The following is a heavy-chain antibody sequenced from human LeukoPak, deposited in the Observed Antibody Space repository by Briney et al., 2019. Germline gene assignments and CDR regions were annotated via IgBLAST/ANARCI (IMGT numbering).Heavy chain of an antibody. CDR1: GYSFPNYW. V-gene: IGHV5-51*01. D-gene: IGHD5-24*01. CDR2: IYPADSDT. J-gene: IGHJ4*02. Sequence: GESLKISCKGSGYSFPNYWIGWGRQMPGKGLEGMGIIYPADSDTRYSPSFQGQVTISADKSISTAYLQWSTLKASDTATYYCARRKGDGYNSPFDYWGQGTLVTVPS. CDR3: ARRKGDGYNSPFDY.